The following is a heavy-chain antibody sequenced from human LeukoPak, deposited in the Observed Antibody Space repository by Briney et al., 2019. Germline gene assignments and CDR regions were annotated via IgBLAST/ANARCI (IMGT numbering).Heavy chain of an antibody. Sequence: GASVKVSCKASGYTFSDYDVNWVRQAPGQGLEWMGWMNPTSGDTVYAQKFQGRVTMTRSMSKNTAYMELSRLRAEDTAVYFCARLVMKAFYYYYMDVWGKGTTIIISS. V-gene: IGHV1-8*01. CDR1: GYTFSDYD. D-gene: IGHD2-21*01. CDR2: MNPTSGDT. J-gene: IGHJ6*03. CDR3: ARLVMKAFYYYYMDV.